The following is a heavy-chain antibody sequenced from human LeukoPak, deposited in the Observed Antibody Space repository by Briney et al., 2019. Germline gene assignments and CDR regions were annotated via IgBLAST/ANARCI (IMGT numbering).Heavy chain of an antibody. V-gene: IGHV1-8*01. D-gene: IGHD3-10*01. CDR2: MKPNRGST. J-gene: IGHJ5*02. Sequence: ASVKVSCKTSGYTFTTYDINWVRQASGQGPEWMGWMKPNRGSTYYAQKFQGRVTMTRDTSINTAYMELSSLTSDDTAVYYCARGYGSGFDPWGQGTLVTVSS. CDR3: ARGYGSGFDP. CDR1: GYTFTTYD.